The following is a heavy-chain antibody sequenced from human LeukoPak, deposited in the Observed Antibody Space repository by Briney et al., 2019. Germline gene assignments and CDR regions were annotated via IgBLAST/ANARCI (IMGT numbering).Heavy chain of an antibody. CDR2: INHSGST. Sequence: SETLSLTCAVYGGSFSGYYWSWIRQPPGKGLEWIGEINHSGSTNYNPSLKSRVTISVDTSKNQFSLKLSSVTAADTAVYYCARQLLYSGSYFSYWGQGTLVTVSS. CDR3: ARQLLYSGSYFSY. CDR1: GGSFSGYY. D-gene: IGHD1-26*01. J-gene: IGHJ4*02. V-gene: IGHV4-34*01.